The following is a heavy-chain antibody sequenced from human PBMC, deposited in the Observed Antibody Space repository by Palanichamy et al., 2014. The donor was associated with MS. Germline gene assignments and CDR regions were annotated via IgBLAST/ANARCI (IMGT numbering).Heavy chain of an antibody. V-gene: IGHV3-23*01. D-gene: IGHD2-8*01. J-gene: IGHJ6*02. CDR1: GFTFSSYA. CDR2: ISGSGGST. CDR3: ARGEVYACGGMDV. Sequence: EVQLLESGGGLVQPGGSLRLSCAASGFTFSSYAMSWVRQAPGKGLEWVSAISGSGGSTYYADSVKGRFTISRDNSKNTLYLQMNSLRAEDTAVYYCARGEVYACGGMDVWGQGTTVTVSS.